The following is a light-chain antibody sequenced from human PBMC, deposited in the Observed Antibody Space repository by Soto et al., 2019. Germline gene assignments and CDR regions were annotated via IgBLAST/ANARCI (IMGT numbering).Light chain of an antibody. J-gene: IGLJ1*01. V-gene: IGLV2-14*01. CDR1: SSDVGGYNY. Sequence: SSLTQPPSVYGSPGQSITISCPGTSSDVGGYNYVSWYQQHPGKAPKLMIYDVSNRPSGVSNRFSGSKSGNTASLTISGLQAEDEADYYCSSYTSSSTYVFGTGTKVTVL. CDR2: DVS. CDR3: SSYTSSSTYV.